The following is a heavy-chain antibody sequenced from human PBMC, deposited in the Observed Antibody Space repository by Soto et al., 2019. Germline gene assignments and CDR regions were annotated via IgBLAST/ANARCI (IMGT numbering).Heavy chain of an antibody. Sequence: QVQLVESGGGVVQPGKPLRLSCAGTGFTFSSYGMHWVRQAPGKGLDWVAVIWYDGYNKYYADSVKGRFAISRDNSKNPVYLEMNSLRAEDTAVYYCARGSGWSNWYFDLWGRGTLVTVSS. D-gene: IGHD6-19*01. CDR3: ARGSGWSNWYFDL. V-gene: IGHV3-33*01. CDR1: GFTFSSYG. J-gene: IGHJ2*01. CDR2: IWYDGYNK.